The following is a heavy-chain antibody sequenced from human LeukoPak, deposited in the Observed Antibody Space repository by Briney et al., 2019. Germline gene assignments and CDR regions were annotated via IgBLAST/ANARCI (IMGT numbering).Heavy chain of an antibody. D-gene: IGHD3-22*01. J-gene: IGHJ4*02. Sequence: GSSVKVSCKASGGTFSSYAISWVRQAPGQGLEWMGRIIPIFGTANYAQKFQGRVTITTDESTSTAYMELSGLRSEDTAVYYCASAYYYDSSGSSGGYWGQGTLATVSS. CDR1: GGTFSSYA. CDR2: IIPIFGTA. CDR3: ASAYYYDSSGSSGGY. V-gene: IGHV1-69*05.